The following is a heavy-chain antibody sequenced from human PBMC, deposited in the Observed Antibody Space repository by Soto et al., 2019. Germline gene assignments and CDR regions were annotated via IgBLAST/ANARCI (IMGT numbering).Heavy chain of an antibody. Sequence: ASVKVSCKASGGTFSSYAISWVRQAPGQGLEWMGGIIPIFGTANYAQKFQGRVTITADESTSTAYMELSSLRSEDTAVYYCARVFDSSGYRHDDAFDIWGKGTMVTVS. CDR1: GGTFSSYA. J-gene: IGHJ3*02. CDR2: IIPIFGTA. V-gene: IGHV1-69*13. D-gene: IGHD3-22*01. CDR3: ARVFDSSGYRHDDAFDI.